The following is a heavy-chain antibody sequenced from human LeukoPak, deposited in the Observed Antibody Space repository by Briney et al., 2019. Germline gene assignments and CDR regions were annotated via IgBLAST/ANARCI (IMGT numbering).Heavy chain of an antibody. J-gene: IGHJ4*02. CDR1: GYTFTSYY. CDR3: ARDSSSWYSPDY. V-gene: IGHV1-46*01. Sequence: EASVTVSCTASGYTFTSYYMHWVRQAPGQGLEWMGIINPSGGSTSYAQKFQGRVTMTRDTSTSTVYMELSSLRSEDTAVYYCARDSSSWYSPDYWGQGTLVTVSS. D-gene: IGHD6-13*01. CDR2: INPSGGST.